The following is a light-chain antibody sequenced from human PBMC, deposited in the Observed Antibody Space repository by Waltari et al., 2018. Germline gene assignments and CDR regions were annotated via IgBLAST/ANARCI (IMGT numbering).Light chain of an antibody. Sequence: DIVVTQSPDSLAVSLGERATINCKSRQSLLHTNNKNYLAWYQRRPGQPPKLLIYWASTRESGVPGRFGGSGSGTDFTLTISGLQAEDVAVYYCQQYYSTPNTFGQGTKLEIK. CDR1: QSLLHTNNKNY. CDR2: WAS. J-gene: IGKJ2*01. V-gene: IGKV4-1*01. CDR3: QQYYSTPNT.